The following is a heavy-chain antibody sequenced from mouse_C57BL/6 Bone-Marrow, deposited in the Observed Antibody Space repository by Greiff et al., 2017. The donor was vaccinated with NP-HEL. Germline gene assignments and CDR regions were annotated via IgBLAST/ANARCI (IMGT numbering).Heavy chain of an antibody. CDR3: ARKLGTTVVAGDCFAY. CDR1: GFTFSDYG. D-gene: IGHD1-1*01. J-gene: IGHJ3*01. Sequence: EVKLMESGGGLVKPGGSLKLSCAASGFTFSDYGMHWVRQAPEKGLEWVAYISSGSSTIYYADTLKGRFTISRDNAKNTLFLQMTSLRSEDTAMYYCARKLGTTVVAGDCFAYWGQGTLVTVSA. CDR2: ISSGSSTI. V-gene: IGHV5-17*01.